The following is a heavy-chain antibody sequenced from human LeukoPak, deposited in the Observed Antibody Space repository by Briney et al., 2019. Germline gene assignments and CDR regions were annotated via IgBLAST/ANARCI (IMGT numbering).Heavy chain of an antibody. Sequence: GSLRPSCAASGFTFSIYAMSWVRQAPGRGLEGVSAISGSGDRTYYAYSVKGRFTISRDNSKNTLYLQMNRLRAEDTAGYYCAKDEYYYDGSGYPDSYWGQGTLVTVSS. CDR3: AKDEYYYDGSGYPDSY. CDR1: GFTFSIYA. D-gene: IGHD3-22*01. J-gene: IGHJ4*02. CDR2: ISGSGDRT. V-gene: IGHV3-23*01.